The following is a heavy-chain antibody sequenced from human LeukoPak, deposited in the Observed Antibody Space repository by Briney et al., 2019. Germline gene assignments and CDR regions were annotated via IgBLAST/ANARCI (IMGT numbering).Heavy chain of an antibody. D-gene: IGHD6-6*01. J-gene: IGHJ4*02. Sequence: PGGSLSLSCTASGFTFGDYAMSWVRQAPGKGLEWVGFIRSKAYGGTTEYAASVKGRFTISRDDSKSIGYLQMNSLKAENTAVYCCTRIAARREFDYWGQGTLVTVSS. CDR2: IRSKAYGGTT. CDR1: GFTFGDYA. CDR3: TRIAARREFDY. V-gene: IGHV3-49*04.